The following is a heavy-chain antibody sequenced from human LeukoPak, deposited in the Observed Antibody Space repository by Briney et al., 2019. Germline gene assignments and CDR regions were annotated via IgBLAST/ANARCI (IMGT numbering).Heavy chain of an antibody. CDR3: AKDAGGSCWYLLGYFDY. CDR1: GFTFSSYG. CDR2: VSYDGSNK. Sequence: GGSLGLSCAASGFTFSSYGVHWVRQAPGKGLEWVAVVSYDGSNKYYADSVKGRFTISRDNSKNTLYLQMNSLRAEDTAVYYCAKDAGGSCWYLLGYFDYWGQGTLVTVSS. D-gene: IGHD6-19*01. V-gene: IGHV3-30*18. J-gene: IGHJ4*02.